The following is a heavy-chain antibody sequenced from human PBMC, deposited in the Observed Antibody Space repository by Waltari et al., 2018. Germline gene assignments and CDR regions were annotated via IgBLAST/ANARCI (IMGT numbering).Heavy chain of an antibody. J-gene: IGHJ4*02. V-gene: IGHV4-38-2*02. CDR1: GYSISSGYY. Sequence: QVQLQESGPGLVKPSETLSLTCTVSGYSISSGYYWGWNRQPPGKGLEWIGSIYHSGSTYYNPSLKSRVTISVDTSKNQFSLKLSSVTAADTAVYYCARDQLYDYGDYEGSDYWGQGTLVTVSS. CDR3: ARDQLYDYGDYEGSDY. CDR2: IYHSGST. D-gene: IGHD4-17*01.